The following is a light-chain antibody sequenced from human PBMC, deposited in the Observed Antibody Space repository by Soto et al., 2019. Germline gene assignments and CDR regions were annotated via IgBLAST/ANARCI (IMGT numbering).Light chain of an antibody. J-gene: IGKJ1*01. Sequence: EIVMTQSPATLSVSPGERATVSCRASENVRSNIAWYQQKPGQAPRLLIYGASTRATGIPARFSGSGSGTEFTLTISSLQPDDFATYYCQQYNSYSPATFGQGTKVDIK. CDR3: QQYNSYSPAT. V-gene: IGKV3-15*01. CDR2: GAS. CDR1: ENVRSN.